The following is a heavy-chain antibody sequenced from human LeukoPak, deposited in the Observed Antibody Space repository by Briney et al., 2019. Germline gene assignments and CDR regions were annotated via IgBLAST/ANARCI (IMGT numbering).Heavy chain of an antibody. J-gene: IGHJ5*02. Sequence: PGGSLRLSCAASGFTFNNYAMHWVRQAPGKGLEWVAVISYDGSNKYYADSVKGRFTISRDDSKSTLYLQMNTLRAEDTAAYYCARDRCVSCPAWNWFDPWGQGTLVTVSP. CDR2: ISYDGSNK. V-gene: IGHV3-30*04. CDR1: GFTFNNYA. CDR3: ARDRCVSCPAWNWFDP. D-gene: IGHD2-2*01.